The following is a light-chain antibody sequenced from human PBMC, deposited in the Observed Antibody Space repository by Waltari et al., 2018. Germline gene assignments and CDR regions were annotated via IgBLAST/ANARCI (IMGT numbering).Light chain of an antibody. CDR3: ASFISGSTSSVL. CDR2: DVT. CDR1: SSHIGAFTY. J-gene: IGLJ3*02. V-gene: IGLV2-14*03. Sequence: QSALTQPAPVSGSPGQSITLPCTGTSSHIGAFTYVSWYQQHPGKAPKVFIYDVTNRPSGVSYRFSGSKSGNTASLTISGLQAEDEAYYHCASFISGSTSSVLFGGGTKLTVL.